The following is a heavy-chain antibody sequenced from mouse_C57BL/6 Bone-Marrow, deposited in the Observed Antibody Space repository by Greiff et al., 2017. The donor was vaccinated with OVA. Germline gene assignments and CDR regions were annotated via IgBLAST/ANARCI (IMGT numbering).Heavy chain of an antibody. CDR2: INPSNGGT. CDR1: GYTFTSYW. Sequence: VQLQQPGTELVKPGASVKLSCKASGYTFTSYWMHWVKQRPGQGLEWIGNINPSNGGTNYNEKFKSKATLTVDTSSSTAYMQLSSLTSEDSAVYYCARSGITTVAPWYFGVWGTGTTVTVSS. J-gene: IGHJ1*03. D-gene: IGHD1-1*01. V-gene: IGHV1-53*01. CDR3: ARSGITTVAPWYFGV.